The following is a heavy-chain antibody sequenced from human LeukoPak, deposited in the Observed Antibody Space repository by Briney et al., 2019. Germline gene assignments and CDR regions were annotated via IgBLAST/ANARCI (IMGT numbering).Heavy chain of an antibody. CDR3: ARHGTISSESYFDY. V-gene: IGHV4-59*08. Sequence: SETLSLTCGVSGGSVSSYYWSWIRQSPGKGLERIGYIHNSGRTNYNPSLKSRVTGFVDTSKNQVSLRVSSVTAADTAVYYCARHGTISSESYFDYCGQGSLVTV. D-gene: IGHD1-14*01. CDR1: GGSVSSYY. CDR2: IHNSGRT. J-gene: IGHJ4*02.